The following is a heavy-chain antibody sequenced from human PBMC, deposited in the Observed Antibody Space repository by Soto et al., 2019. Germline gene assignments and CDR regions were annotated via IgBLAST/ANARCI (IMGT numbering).Heavy chain of an antibody. CDR2: IWYDGSNK. CDR1: GFTFSSYG. V-gene: IGHV3-33*01. CDR3: ARGITIFGVVTYYYGMDV. J-gene: IGHJ6*02. D-gene: IGHD3-3*01. Sequence: QVQLVESGGGVVQPGRSLRLSCAASGFTFSSYGMHWVRQAPGKGLEWVAVIWYDGSNKYYADSVKGRFTISRDNSNNTLYLQMNSLRAEDTAVYYCARGITIFGVVTYYYGMDVWGQGTTVTVSS.